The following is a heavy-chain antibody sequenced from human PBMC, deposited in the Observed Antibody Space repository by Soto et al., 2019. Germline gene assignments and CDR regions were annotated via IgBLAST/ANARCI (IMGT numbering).Heavy chain of an antibody. J-gene: IGHJ4*02. D-gene: IGHD6-13*01. V-gene: IGHV1-2*02. CDR3: VRDGLVSSARYYFDY. CDR2: INPKSGGT. Sequence: GASVKVSCKASGYTFTDCYVHWVRQAPGQGLEWMGWINPKSGGTNIAKRFKGRVNMNRDMSISTVYMEMNRLKSDDTAVYYCVRDGLVSSARYYFDYWGQGTLVTVSS. CDR1: GYTFTDCY.